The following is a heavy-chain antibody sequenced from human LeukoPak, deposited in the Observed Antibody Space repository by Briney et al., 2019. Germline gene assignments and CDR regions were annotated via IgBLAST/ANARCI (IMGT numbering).Heavy chain of an antibody. V-gene: IGHV1-58*01. CDR3: AAGAGYSSSWYDY. D-gene: IGHD6-13*01. J-gene: IGHJ4*02. Sequence: ASVKVSCKASGFTFTSSAVQWVRQARGQRLEWIGWIVVGSGNTNYAQKFQERVTITRDMSTSTAYMELSSLRSEDTAVYYCAAGAGYSSSWYDYWGQGTLVTVSS. CDR1: GFTFTSSA. CDR2: IVVGSGNT.